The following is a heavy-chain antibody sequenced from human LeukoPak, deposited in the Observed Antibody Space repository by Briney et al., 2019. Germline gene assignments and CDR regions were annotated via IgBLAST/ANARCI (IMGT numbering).Heavy chain of an antibody. V-gene: IGHV1-8*03. CDR3: ARSDHNSWNAFDI. CDR1: GYTFTGHY. CDR2: INPNSGGT. D-gene: IGHD1-26*01. J-gene: IGHJ3*02. Sequence: ASVKVSCKASGYTFTGHYIHWVRQAPGQGLEWMGWINPNSGGTSCAQKFQGRVTITRNTPISTAYMELSSLTSEDTAVYYCARSDHNSWNAFDIWGQGTMVTVSS.